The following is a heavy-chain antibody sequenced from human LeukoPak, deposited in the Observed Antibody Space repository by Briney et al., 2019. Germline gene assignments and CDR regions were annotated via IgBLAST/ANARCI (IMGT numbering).Heavy chain of an antibody. J-gene: IGHJ4*02. Sequence: GGSLRLSCAASGFAFSSYWMHWVRQSPGKGLVWVSRINPDGSGTSHADSVKGRFTIPRDNAKNTLYLQMNSLRAEDTAVYYCARDSGSGSYSGYWGLGTLVTVSS. D-gene: IGHD3-10*01. CDR1: GFAFSSYW. CDR3: ARDSGSGSYSGY. V-gene: IGHV3-74*01. CDR2: INPDGSGT.